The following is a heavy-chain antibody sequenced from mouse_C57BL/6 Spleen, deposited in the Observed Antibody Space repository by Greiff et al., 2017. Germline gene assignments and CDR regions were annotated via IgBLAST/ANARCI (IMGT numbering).Heavy chain of an antibody. CDR2: IDPSDSYT. Sequence: QVQLQQPGAELVMPGASVKLSCKASGYTFTSYWMHWVKQRPGQGLEWIGEIDPSDSYTNYNQKFKGKSTLTVDKSSSTAYMQLSSLTSEDSAVYYCAREGGLRRWFAYWGQGTLGTV. CDR3: AREGGLRRWFAY. V-gene: IGHV1-69*01. J-gene: IGHJ3*01. CDR1: GYTFTSYW. D-gene: IGHD2-4*01.